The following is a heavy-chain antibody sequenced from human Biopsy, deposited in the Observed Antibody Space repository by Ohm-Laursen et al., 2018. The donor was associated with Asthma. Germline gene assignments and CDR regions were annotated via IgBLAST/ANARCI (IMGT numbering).Heavy chain of an antibody. CDR2: VFWSGTT. CDR1: GAYIGSRDHH. D-gene: IGHD4-17*01. Sequence: SQTLSLTCTVGGAYIGSRDHHWSWIRQSPGTGLEWIGFVFWSGTTHYNRSLERRLSISIGTTRNEFSMTLRSVTAADTAVYFCARVASYGDLYFGIDVWGPGTTVSVS. V-gene: IGHV4-30-4*01. J-gene: IGHJ6*02. CDR3: ARVASYGDLYFGIDV.